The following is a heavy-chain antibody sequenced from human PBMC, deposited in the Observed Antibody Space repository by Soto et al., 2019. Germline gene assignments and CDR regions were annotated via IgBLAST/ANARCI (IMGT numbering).Heavy chain of an antibody. CDR1: GGSISSSSYY. Sequence: QLQLQESGPGLVKPSETLSLTCTVSGGSISSSSYYWGWIRQPPGKGLEWIGSIYYSGSTYYNPSLKSRVTISVDTSKNQFSLKLSSVTAADTAVYYCARPTVFGEPNSYRNWYFDLWGRGTLVTVSS. CDR2: IYYSGST. J-gene: IGHJ2*01. V-gene: IGHV4-39*01. CDR3: ARPTVFGEPNSYRNWYFDL. D-gene: IGHD3-10*02.